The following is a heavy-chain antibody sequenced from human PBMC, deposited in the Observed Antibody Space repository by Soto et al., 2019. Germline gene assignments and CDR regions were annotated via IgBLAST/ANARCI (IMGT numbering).Heavy chain of an antibody. V-gene: IGHV3-74*01. CDR1: GFTLSDFW. Sequence: EAQLMQSGGGAVQPGESLRLSCAASGFTLSDFWMHWVRQVPGKEPMWVARIESDGNRSIYADSVRGRFTNSRDNAKNKLYLEMTRLRVEDAAVYYCARAPGSSANGYVFELWGQGTLVASSS. D-gene: IGHD6-13*01. J-gene: IGHJ1*01. CDR3: ARAPGSSANGYVFEL. CDR2: IESDGNRS.